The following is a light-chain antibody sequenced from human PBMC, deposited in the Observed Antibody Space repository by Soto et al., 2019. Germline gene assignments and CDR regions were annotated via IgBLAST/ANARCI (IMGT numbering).Light chain of an antibody. V-gene: IGLV2-14*01. CDR1: NSDVGDYNY. CDR2: EVS. CDR3: SSYTNSNTRV. Sequence: QSVLTQPASVSGSPGQSITISCTGTNSDVGDYNYVSWYQQHPGKAPKLIIYEVSNRPSGISDRFSASKSGNTASLTISELQAEDEADYYCSSYTNSNTRVFGTGTKVTVL. J-gene: IGLJ1*01.